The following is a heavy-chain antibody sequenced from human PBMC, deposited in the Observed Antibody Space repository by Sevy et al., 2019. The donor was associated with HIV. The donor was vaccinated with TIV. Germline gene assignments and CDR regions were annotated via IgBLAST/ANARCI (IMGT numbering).Heavy chain of an antibody. CDR2: TSYSEGGE. CDR1: GFTFSNYG. V-gene: IGHV3-30*18. J-gene: IGHJ6*02. CDR3: AKDTGSSGYDHYGLDV. Sequence: GGSLRLSCVASGFTFSNYGTHWVRQAPGKGLEWVAITSYSEGGENYADSGKGRFTISRDNSKNTVYLQMYRLTTEDTGVYYCAKDTGSSGYDHYGLDVWGQGTTVTVSS. D-gene: IGHD6-19*01.